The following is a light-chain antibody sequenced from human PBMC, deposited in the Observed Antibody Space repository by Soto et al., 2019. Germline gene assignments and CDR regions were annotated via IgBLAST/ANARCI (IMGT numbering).Light chain of an antibody. J-gene: IGKJ1*01. V-gene: IGKV3-15*01. CDR2: GAS. CDR3: QQYNNWPKT. CDR1: QSISTN. Sequence: EIVKTQSPATLFVYPGEKATISCTASQSISTNLAWYQHQPGQPPTLLIHGASTKATGIPARFSGSGSGTEFTLTISSLQSEDFAVYYCQQYNNWPKTFGQGTKVDIE.